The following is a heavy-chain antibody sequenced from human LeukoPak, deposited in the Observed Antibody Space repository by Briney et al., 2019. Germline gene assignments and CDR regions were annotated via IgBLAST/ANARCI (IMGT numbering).Heavy chain of an antibody. Sequence: SETLSLTCTVSGGSISSYYWSWIRQPPGKGLEWIGYIYYTGSTNYNPSLKSRVIISVDTSKNQISLKLSSVTAADTAVYYCASTPDYYGSGSYSNFDYWGQGTLVTVSS. CDR1: GGSISSYY. V-gene: IGHV4-59*08. CDR2: IYYTGST. D-gene: IGHD3-10*01. CDR3: ASTPDYYGSGSYSNFDY. J-gene: IGHJ4*02.